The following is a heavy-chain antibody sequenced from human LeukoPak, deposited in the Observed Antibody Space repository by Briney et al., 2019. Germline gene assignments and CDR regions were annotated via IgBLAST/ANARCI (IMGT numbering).Heavy chain of an antibody. CDR1: GFTFNTYT. J-gene: IGHJ4*02. CDR2: ISGSGDNT. V-gene: IGHV3-23*01. Sequence: GGSLRLSCAASGFTFNTYTINWVRQAPGKGLEWVSGISGSGDNTYYADSVKGRFTISRDNSKNTLYVQVNSLGTEDTAAYYCAKGSYYDSSGSFYFDYWGQGTLVTVSS. CDR3: AKGSYYDSSGSFYFDY. D-gene: IGHD3-22*01.